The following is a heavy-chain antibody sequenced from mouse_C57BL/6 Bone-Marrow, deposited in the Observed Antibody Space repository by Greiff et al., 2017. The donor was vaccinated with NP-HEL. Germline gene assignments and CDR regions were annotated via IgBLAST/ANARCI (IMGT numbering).Heavy chain of an antibody. D-gene: IGHD1-1*01. V-gene: IGHV1-52*01. CDR1: GYTFTSYW. CDR3: ARIHYGSSYGAWFAY. J-gene: IGHJ3*01. CDR2: IDPSDSET. Sequence: QVQLQQSGAELVRPGSSVKLSCKASGYTFTSYWMHWVKQRPIQGLEWIGNIDPSDSETHYNQKFKDKATLTVDKSSSTAYMQLSSLTSEDSAVYYCARIHYGSSYGAWFAYWGQGTLVTVSA.